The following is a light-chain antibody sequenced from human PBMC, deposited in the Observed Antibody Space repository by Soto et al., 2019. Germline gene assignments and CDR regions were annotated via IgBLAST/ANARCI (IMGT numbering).Light chain of an antibody. J-gene: IGLJ1*01. CDR2: DNN. CDR3: GTWDSSLSAYYV. V-gene: IGLV1-51*01. Sequence: QSALTQPPSVSAAPGQKVTISCSGSSSNIGNNYASWYQQLPGTAPKLLIYDNNKRPSGIPDRFSGSKSGTSATLGITGLQTGDEADYYCGTWDSSLSAYYVFGTGTKVTVL. CDR1: SSNIGNNY.